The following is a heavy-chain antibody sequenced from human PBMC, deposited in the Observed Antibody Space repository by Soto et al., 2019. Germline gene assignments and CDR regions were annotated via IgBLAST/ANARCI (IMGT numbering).Heavy chain of an antibody. CDR3: ARGGRGIAAAGTFFDY. D-gene: IGHD6-13*01. V-gene: IGHV4-61*01. Sequence: QVQLQESGPGLVKPSETLSLTCTVSGGSVSSGSYYWSWIRQPPGKGLEWIGYIYYSGSTNYNPSLKSRVTLSVNTSKNQFSLKLSSVTAADTAVYYCARGGRGIAAAGTFFDYWGQGTLVTVSS. J-gene: IGHJ4*02. CDR2: IYYSGST. CDR1: GGSVSSGSYY.